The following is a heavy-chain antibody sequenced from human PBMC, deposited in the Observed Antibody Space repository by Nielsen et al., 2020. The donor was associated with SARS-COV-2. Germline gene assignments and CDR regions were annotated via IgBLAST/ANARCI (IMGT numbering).Heavy chain of an antibody. V-gene: IGHV1-18*01. CDR3: ARGQIPFDY. D-gene: IGHD2-2*02. Sequence: WVRQAPGQGLEWMGWISAYNDNTNYAQKFQGRVTMNTDTSTSTAYMELRSLRSDDTAVYYCARGQIPFDYWGQGTLVTVSS. CDR2: ISAYNDNT. J-gene: IGHJ4*02.